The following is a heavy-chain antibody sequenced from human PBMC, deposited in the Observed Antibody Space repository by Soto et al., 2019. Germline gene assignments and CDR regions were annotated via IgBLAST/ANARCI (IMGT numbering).Heavy chain of an antibody. V-gene: IGHV1-69*02. D-gene: IGHD3-10*01. CDR3: ARSYGSGYRAFDY. CDR2: VNPILSMS. Sequence: QVQLVQSGAEVKRPGSSVKVSCKASGDTFNFYSINWVRQAPGVGLEWVGRVNPILSMSNYAQRFQGRVTMTADKSTSTGYMELRSLRSGDTAIYYWARSYGSGYRAFDYWGQGALVTVSS. CDR1: GDTFNFYS. J-gene: IGHJ4*02.